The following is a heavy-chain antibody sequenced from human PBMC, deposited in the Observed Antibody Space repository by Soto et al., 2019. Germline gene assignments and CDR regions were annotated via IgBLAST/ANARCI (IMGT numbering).Heavy chain of an antibody. CDR1: GYSFTSYW. CDR3: ARWDRDIVVVPAGYTDV. CDR2: IYPGDSDT. J-gene: IGHJ6*03. Sequence: PGESLKISCKGSGYSFTSYWIGWVRQMPGKGLEWMGIIYPGDSDTRYSPSFQGQVTISADKSISTAYLQWSSLKASDTAMYYCARWDRDIVVVPAGYTDVWGKGTTVTVSS. V-gene: IGHV5-51*01. D-gene: IGHD2-2*01.